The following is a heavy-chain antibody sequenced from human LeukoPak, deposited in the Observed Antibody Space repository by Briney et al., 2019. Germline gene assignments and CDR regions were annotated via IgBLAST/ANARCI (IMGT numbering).Heavy chain of an antibody. V-gene: IGHV3-13*01. CDR3: ARDRGVVPAAMKGDYYYYYGMDV. D-gene: IGHD2-2*01. CDR1: GFTFGTYD. Sequence: GGSLRLSCAASGFTFGTYDMHWVRQATGKGLEWVSAIGSGGDTYYADSVKGRFTISRDNSKNTLYLQMNSLRAEDTAVCYCARDRGVVPAAMKGDYYYYYGMDVWGQGTTVTVSS. J-gene: IGHJ6*02. CDR2: IGSGGDT.